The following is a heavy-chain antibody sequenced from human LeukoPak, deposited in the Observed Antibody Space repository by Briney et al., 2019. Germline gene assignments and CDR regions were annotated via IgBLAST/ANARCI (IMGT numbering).Heavy chain of an antibody. CDR3: ARDLRRFAAYYFDY. V-gene: IGHV3-23*01. CDR1: GFTFSSYA. J-gene: IGHJ4*02. Sequence: GGSLRLSCAASGFTFSSYAMSWVRQAPGKGLDWVSAISGSGTTTYYADSVKGRFTISRDNSKNTLYLQTNSLRAEDTAVYYCARDLRRFAAYYFDYWGQGTLVTVSS. CDR2: ISGSGTTT. D-gene: IGHD5/OR15-5a*01.